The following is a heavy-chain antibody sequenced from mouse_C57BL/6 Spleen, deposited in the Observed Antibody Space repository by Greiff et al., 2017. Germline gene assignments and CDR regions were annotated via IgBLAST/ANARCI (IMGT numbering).Heavy chain of an antibody. V-gene: IGHV1-82*01. J-gene: IGHJ2*01. CDR3: ARTEYGYSFFDY. CDR1: GYAFSSSW. D-gene: IGHD2-10*02. Sequence: VQLQQSGPELVKPGASVKISCKASGYAFSSSWMNWVKQRPGQGLEWIGRIYPGDGDTKYNGKFKGKATLTADKSSSTAYMQLSSLTSEDSAVYFCARTEYGYSFFDYWGQGTTLTVSS. CDR2: IYPGDGDT.